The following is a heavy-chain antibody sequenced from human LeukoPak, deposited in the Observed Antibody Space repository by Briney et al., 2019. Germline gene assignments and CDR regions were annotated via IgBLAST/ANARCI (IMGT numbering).Heavy chain of an antibody. V-gene: IGHV4-34*01. CDR1: GGSFSGYY. CDR3: ARGMMVGYFDL. D-gene: IGHD3-22*01. J-gene: IGHJ2*01. Sequence: SETLSLTCAVYGGSFSGYYWSWLRQPPGKGLEWIGEINHSGSTNYNPSLKSRVTISVDTSKNQFSLKLSSVTAADTAVYYCARGMMVGYFDLWGRGTLVTVSS. CDR2: INHSGST.